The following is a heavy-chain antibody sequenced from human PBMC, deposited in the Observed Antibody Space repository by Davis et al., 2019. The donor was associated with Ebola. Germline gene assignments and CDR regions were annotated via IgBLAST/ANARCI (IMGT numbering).Heavy chain of an antibody. CDR3: ARLERAGSSTYFDY. V-gene: IGHV5-51*01. Sequence: GESLKISCKGFGYSFTNYWIGWVRQMPGKGLEWMGIIYPGDSDTRYNPSFQGQVTISADKSISTAYLQWSSLKASDTAMYYCARLERAGSSTYFDYWGQGALVTVSS. CDR2: IYPGDSDT. CDR1: GYSFTNYW. D-gene: IGHD2/OR15-2a*01. J-gene: IGHJ4*02.